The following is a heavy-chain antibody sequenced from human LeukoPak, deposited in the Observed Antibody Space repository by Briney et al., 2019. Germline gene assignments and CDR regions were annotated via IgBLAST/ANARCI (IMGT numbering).Heavy chain of an antibody. D-gene: IGHD1-1*01. CDR1: GGSMSRHY. J-gene: IGHJ3*02. CDR3: AGDQLALNALNI. V-gene: IGHV4-59*11. CDR2: ISYIGST. Sequence: SETLSLTCTVSGGSMSRHYWTWIRQPPEKGLEWLGYISYIGSTNYSPSLKSRVTISVDTSKNQFSLRLSSVTAADTAVYFCAGDQLALNALNIWGQGTMVSVSS.